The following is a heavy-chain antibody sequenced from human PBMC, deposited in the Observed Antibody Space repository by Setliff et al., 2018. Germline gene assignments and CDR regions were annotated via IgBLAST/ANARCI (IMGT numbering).Heavy chain of an antibody. J-gene: IGHJ5*02. CDR1: GGSFSGYY. CDR2: INHSGST. V-gene: IGHV4-34*01. D-gene: IGHD2-21*01. CDR3: ARGRYWFAPNWFDP. Sequence: SETLSLTCAVYGGSFSGYYWTWIRQPPGKGLEWIGEINHSGSTNYNPSLKSRVTTSVDTSKNQFSLNLTSVTAADTAVYYCARGRYWFAPNWFDPWGQGTLVTVSS.